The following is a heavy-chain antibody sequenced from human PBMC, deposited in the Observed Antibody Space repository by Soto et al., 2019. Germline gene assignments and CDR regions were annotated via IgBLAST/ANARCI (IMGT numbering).Heavy chain of an antibody. CDR2: IYYSGST. CDR3: ARLWYIDGGDV. D-gene: IGHD2-21*01. CDR1: GGSISSYY. J-gene: IGHJ6*02. Sequence: SETLSLTCTVSGGSISSYYWSWIRQPPGKGLEWIGYIYYSGSTNYNPSLKSRVTISVDTSKNQFSLKLSSVTAADTAVYYCARLWYIDGGDVWGQGTTVTVSS. V-gene: IGHV4-59*01.